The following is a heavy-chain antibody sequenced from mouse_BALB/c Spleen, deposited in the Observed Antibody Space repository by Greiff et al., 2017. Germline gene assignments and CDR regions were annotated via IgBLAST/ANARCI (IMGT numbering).Heavy chain of an antibody. D-gene: IGHD1-2*01. Sequence: EVKLVESGGGLVQPGGSRKLSCAASGFTFSSYGMHWVRQAPEKGLEWVAYISSGSSTIYYADTVKGRFTLSRDNPKNTLFLQMTRLRSEDTAMYYCARKTTATRAMDYWGQGASVSVSS. J-gene: IGHJ4*01. CDR1: GFTFSSYG. CDR2: ISSGSSTI. CDR3: ARKTTATRAMDY. V-gene: IGHV5-17*02.